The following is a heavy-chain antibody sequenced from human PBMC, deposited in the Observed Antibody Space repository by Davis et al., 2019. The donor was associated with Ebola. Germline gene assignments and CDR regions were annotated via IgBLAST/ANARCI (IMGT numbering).Heavy chain of an antibody. CDR2: LGTSADT. J-gene: IGHJ3*02. Sequence: GGSLRLSCAASGFTFSHYWMHWVRQAPGKGLEWVSTLGTSADTYYADSVKCRFTISRDNSKNTLYLQMNGLRVEDTAIYYCAKDTSNIWFDIWGQGTNVTVSS. CDR3: AKDTSNIWFDI. CDR1: GFTFSHYW. V-gene: IGHV3-23*01. D-gene: IGHD1-26*01.